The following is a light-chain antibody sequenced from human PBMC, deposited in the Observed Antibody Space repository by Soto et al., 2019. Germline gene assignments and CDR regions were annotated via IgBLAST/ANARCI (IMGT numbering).Light chain of an antibody. CDR2: DDS. CDR3: QVWDSSSDHPDVV. CDR1: NIESKS. V-gene: IGLV3-21*02. J-gene: IGLJ2*01. Sequence: SYELTQPSSVSGAPGQTARITCGGTNIESKSVHWYQQKPGQAPVLVVYDDSDRPSGIPERFSGSNSGNTATLTITRVEAGDEADYYCQVWDSSSDHPDVVFGAGTKLTVL.